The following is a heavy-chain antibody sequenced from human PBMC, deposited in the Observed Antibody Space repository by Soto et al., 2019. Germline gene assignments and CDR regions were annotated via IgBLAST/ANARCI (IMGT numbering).Heavy chain of an antibody. CDR1: GGSISSSSYY. Sequence: SETPSLTCTVSGGSISSSSYYWGWIRQPPGKGLEWIGSIYYSGSTYYNPSLKSRVTISVDTSKNQFSLKLSSVTAADTAVYYCARRGSGSYSDYWGQGTLVTVSS. CDR3: ARRGSGSYSDY. J-gene: IGHJ4*02. D-gene: IGHD3-10*01. V-gene: IGHV4-39*01. CDR2: IYYSGST.